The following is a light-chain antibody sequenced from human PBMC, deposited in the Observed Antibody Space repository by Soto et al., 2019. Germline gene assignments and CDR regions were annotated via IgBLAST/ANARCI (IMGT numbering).Light chain of an antibody. CDR2: LDSDGSH. V-gene: IGLV4-69*01. CDR1: RGHSSYA. CDR3: QTWGTGIRV. Sequence: QSVLTQSPSASASLGASVKLTCTLSRGHSSYAIAWHQQQPEKGPRYLMNLDSDGSHTKGDGIPDRFSGSSSGAERYLTISSLQSEDEADYYCQTWGTGIRVFGGGTKVTVL. J-gene: IGLJ3*02.